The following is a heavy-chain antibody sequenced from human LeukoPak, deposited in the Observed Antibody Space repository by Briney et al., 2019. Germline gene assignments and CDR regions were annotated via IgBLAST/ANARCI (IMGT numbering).Heavy chain of an antibody. V-gene: IGHV4-34*01. CDR3: ARDLYSSRTNGAFVI. D-gene: IGHD6-13*01. CDR1: GGSFSGYY. CDR2: INHSGST. J-gene: IGHJ3*02. Sequence: SETLSLTCAVSGGSFSGYYWSWIRQPPGKGLEWIGEINHSGSTNYNPSLKGRVTISVDTSKNQFSLKLSCVTAADTAVYYCARDLYSSRTNGAFVIWGRGTMVTVSS.